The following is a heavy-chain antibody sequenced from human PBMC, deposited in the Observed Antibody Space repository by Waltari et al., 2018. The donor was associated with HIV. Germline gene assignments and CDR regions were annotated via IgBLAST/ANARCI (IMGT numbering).Heavy chain of an antibody. Sequence: QVQLQQWGAGLLKPSETLSLTCAVYGGSFSGYCWTWFRQPPGKGLQWIAEIYHSGAANYNPSLKSRVTISVDTSKNQFSLKLRSVTAADTAVYYCARLRWDASFYYGLDVWGQGTTVTVSS. D-gene: IGHD4-17*01. CDR3: ARLRWDASFYYGLDV. J-gene: IGHJ6*02. CDR1: GGSFSGYC. V-gene: IGHV4-34*02. CDR2: IYHSGAA.